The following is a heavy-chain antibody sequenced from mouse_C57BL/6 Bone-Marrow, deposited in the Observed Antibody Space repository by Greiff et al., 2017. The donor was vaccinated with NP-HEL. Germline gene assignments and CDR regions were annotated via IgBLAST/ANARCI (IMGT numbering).Heavy chain of an antibody. Sequence: QVQLQQSGPELVKPGASVKISCKASGYAFSSSWMNWVKQRPGKGLEWIGRIYPGDGDTNYNGKFKGKATLTADKSSSTAYMQLSSLTSEDSAVYFCAKTAQADWFAYWGQGTLVTVSA. CDR1: GYAFSSSW. D-gene: IGHD3-2*02. J-gene: IGHJ3*01. V-gene: IGHV1-82*01. CDR2: IYPGDGDT. CDR3: AKTAQADWFAY.